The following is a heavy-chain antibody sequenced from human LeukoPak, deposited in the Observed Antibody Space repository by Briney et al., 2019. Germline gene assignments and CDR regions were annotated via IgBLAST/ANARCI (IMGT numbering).Heavy chain of an antibody. V-gene: IGHV3-48*04. CDR1: GFTFSSYS. Sequence: GGSLRLSCAASGFTFSSYSMNRVRQAPGKGLEWVSYISSSSSTIYYADSVKGRFTISRDNAKNSLYLQVNSLRAEDTAVYYCASDQPRIYYYDNSGHNYCWGQGALVTV. D-gene: IGHD3-22*01. J-gene: IGHJ4*02. CDR2: ISSSSSTI. CDR3: ASDQPRIYYYDNSGHNYC.